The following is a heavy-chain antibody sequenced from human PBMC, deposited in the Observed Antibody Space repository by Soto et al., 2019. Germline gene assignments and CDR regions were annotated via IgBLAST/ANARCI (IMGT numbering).Heavy chain of an antibody. V-gene: IGHV5-10-1*01. D-gene: IGHD6-6*01. CDR2: IDPSDSYT. J-gene: IGHJ6*02. Sequence: SGYSFTSYWISRVRQMPGKGLEWMGRIDPSDSYTNYSPSSQGHVTISADKSISTAYLQWSSLKASDTAMYYCARQLAARYYYYYGMDVWGQGTTVTVSS. CDR1: GYSFTSYW. CDR3: ARQLAARYYYYYGMDV.